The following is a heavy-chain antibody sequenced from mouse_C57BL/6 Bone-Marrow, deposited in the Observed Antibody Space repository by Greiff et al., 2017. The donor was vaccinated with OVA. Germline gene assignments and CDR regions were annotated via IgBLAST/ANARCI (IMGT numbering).Heavy chain of an antibody. V-gene: IGHV1-54*01. J-gene: IGHJ3*01. CDR1: GYAFTNYL. CDR2: INPGSGGT. D-gene: IGHD4-1*01. CDR3: ARKGTGTGAWFAY. Sequence: QVQLKESGAELVRPGTSVKVSCKASGYAFTNYLIEWVKQRPGQGLEWIGVINPGSGGTNYNEKFKGKATLTADKSSSTAYMQLSSLTSEDSAVYFCARKGTGTGAWFAYWGQGTLVTVSA.